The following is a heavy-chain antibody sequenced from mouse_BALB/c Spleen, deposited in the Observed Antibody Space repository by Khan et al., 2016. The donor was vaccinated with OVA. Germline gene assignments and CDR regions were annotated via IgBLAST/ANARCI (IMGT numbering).Heavy chain of an antibody. CDR3: ARSVTITTAVATDFDY. CDR1: GYSITSDYA. J-gene: IGHJ2*01. D-gene: IGHD1-1*01. CDR2: ISYSGRT. V-gene: IGHV3-2*02. Sequence: EVQLQESGPGLVKPSQSLSLTCTVTGYSITSDYAWNWIRQFPGNKLEWMGYISYSGRTSYNPSLKSRISITRDTSKNQFFLQLNSVTTEDAATYYCARSVTITTAVATDFDYWGQGTTLTVSS.